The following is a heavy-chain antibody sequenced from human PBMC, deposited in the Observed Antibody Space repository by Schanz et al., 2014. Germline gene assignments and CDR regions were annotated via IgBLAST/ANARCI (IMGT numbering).Heavy chain of an antibody. CDR3: AKDHPSSGWPALDV. CDR1: GFTFSTYW. J-gene: IGHJ4*02. Sequence: VQLVESGGDLVKPGGSLRLSCEASGFTFSTYWMHWVRQAPGKGLEWVSGLTEGGGGTYYTDAVKGRFTISRDSSKNTLYLQMNSLRADDSAIYYCAKDHPSSGWPALDVWGQGTQVTVSS. CDR2: LTEGGGGT. V-gene: IGHV3-23*04. D-gene: IGHD6-19*01.